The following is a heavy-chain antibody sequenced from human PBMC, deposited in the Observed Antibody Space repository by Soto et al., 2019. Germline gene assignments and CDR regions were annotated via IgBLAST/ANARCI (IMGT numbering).Heavy chain of an antibody. D-gene: IGHD2-2*01. Sequence: EVQLLESGGGLVQPGGSLRLSCAASGFTFSSYAMSWVRQAPGKGLEWVSAISGSGGSTYYADSVKGRFTISRDNSKNTLYLQMNSLRAEDTAVYYCAKPRGQDTPTAAHPSREVYYFDYWGQGTLVTVSS. V-gene: IGHV3-23*01. CDR3: AKPRGQDTPTAAHPSREVYYFDY. J-gene: IGHJ4*02. CDR2: ISGSGGST. CDR1: GFTFSSYA.